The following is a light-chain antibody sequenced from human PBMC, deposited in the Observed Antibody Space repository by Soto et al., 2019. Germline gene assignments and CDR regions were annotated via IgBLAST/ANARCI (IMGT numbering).Light chain of an antibody. CDR1: QSISSW. V-gene: IGKV1-5*03. J-gene: IGKJ1*01. CDR3: QQYSSYST. CDR2: KAS. Sequence: DIQMTQSPSTLFASVGDRVTITCRASQSISSWLAWYQQKPGKAPRLLIYKASSLQSGVPSRFSGSGSGTEFTLTISSLQPGDFATYYCQQYSSYSTFGQGTKVEIK.